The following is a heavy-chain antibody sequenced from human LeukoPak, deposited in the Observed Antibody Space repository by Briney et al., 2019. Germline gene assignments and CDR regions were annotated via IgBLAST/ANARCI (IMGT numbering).Heavy chain of an antibody. J-gene: IGHJ6*03. Sequence: ASVKVSCKASGYTFTGYYMHWVRQAPGQGLEWMGRINPNSGGTNYAQKFQGRVTMTRDTSISTAYMELSRLRSDDTAVYYCARDPNTAMVTGYYYYYMDVWGKGTTVTVSS. D-gene: IGHD5-18*01. V-gene: IGHV1-2*06. CDR2: INPNSGGT. CDR1: GYTFTGYY. CDR3: ARDPNTAMVTGYYYYYMDV.